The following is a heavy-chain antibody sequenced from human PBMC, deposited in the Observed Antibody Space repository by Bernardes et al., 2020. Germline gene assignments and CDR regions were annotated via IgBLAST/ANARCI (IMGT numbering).Heavy chain of an antibody. Sequence: GGSLRLSCAASGFIVLSNYISWVRQAPGKGLEWVSAIYSVGSTYYADSWKGRFTISRDNSKNTLYLQMNSLRAEDTAVYYCARDGYNWAFDYWGQGTLVTVSS. V-gene: IGHV3-53*01. J-gene: IGHJ4*02. CDR3: ARDGYNWAFDY. CDR2: IYSVGST. D-gene: IGHD1-1*01. CDR1: GFIVLSNY.